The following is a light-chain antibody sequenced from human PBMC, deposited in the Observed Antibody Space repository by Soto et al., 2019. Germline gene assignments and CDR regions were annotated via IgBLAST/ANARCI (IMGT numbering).Light chain of an antibody. V-gene: IGLV2-8*01. J-gene: IGLJ1*01. CDR3: ASYAGGNKV. Sequence: QSALTQPPSASVSPGQSVTISCTGTSSDVGGYNYVSWYQQHPGKAPKLMIYEVTKRPSGVPDRFSGSKSGNTASLTVSGLLPEDEADYYCASYAGGNKVFGTGTKVTVL. CDR1: SSDVGGYNY. CDR2: EVT.